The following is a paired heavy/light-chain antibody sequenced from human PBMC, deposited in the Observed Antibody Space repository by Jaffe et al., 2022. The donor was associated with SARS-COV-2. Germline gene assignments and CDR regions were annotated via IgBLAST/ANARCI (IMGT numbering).Heavy chain of an antibody. J-gene: IGHJ4*02. Sequence: QVQLVESGGGVVQPGKSLRLSCAVSGFTFQTYGMHWVRQTPDKGLEWVAVISYDGRQIYYADSLKGRFTISRDNSNNTLYLQMNNLGPEDTAVYYCAKDSPQYCGGDCLFDFWGRGTLVTVSS. CDR1: GFTFQTYG. D-gene: IGHD2-21*02. CDR3: AKDSPQYCGGDCLFDF. V-gene: IGHV3-30*18. CDR2: ISYDGRQI.
Light chain of an antibody. V-gene: IGLV7-46*01. J-gene: IGLJ3*02. CDR1: TGAVTSGHH. Sequence: QAVVTQEPSLTVSPGGTVTLTCGSSTGAVTSGHHPYWFQQKPGQAPTTLIYDTSNRHSWTPARFLGSLLGGKAALTLSGAQPEDEADYYCLLTYSETRVFAGGARVFGGGTRLTVL. CDR3: LLTYSETRVFAGGARV. CDR2: DTS.